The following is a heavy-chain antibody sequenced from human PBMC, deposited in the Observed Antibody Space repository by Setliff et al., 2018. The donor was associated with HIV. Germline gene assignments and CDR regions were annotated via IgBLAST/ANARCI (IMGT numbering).Heavy chain of an antibody. CDR1: GASISDRYSGSF. D-gene: IGHD3-22*01. CDR2: MHYTGVT. J-gene: IGHJ5*02. V-gene: IGHV4-39*07. CDR3: ARHAVPHYYDSSGPS. Sequence: SETLSLTCTVSGASISDRYSGSFWGWIRQPPGKGLEWILSMHYTGVTYYNPSLKGRVIESLDTSKNQFSLKFNSVTAADTAVYYCARHAVPHYYDSSGPSWGPGTLVTVSS.